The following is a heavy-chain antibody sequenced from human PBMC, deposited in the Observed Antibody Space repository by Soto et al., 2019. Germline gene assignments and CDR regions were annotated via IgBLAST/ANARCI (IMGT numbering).Heavy chain of an antibody. CDR1: GFTVSSNY. V-gene: IGHV3-66*01. CDR2: LYSGGDT. CDR3: ARDPFHDYVWGTPNNDY. Sequence: GGSLRLSWSAYGFTVSSNYMMWVRQAPGKGLEWVAILYSGGDTYYADSVKARFIISRDNSKNRLYLQMNSLRPEDTAVYFCARDPFHDYVWGTPNNDYWGQGALVTVSS. D-gene: IGHD3-16*01. J-gene: IGHJ4*02.